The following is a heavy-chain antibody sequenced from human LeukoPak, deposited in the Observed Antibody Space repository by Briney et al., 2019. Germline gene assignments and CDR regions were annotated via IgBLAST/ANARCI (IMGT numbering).Heavy chain of an antibody. CDR1: GFTFSSYA. CDR3: ARARYASSWYFGDY. V-gene: IGHV3-23*01. Sequence: GGSLRLSCAASGFTFSSYAMNWVRQAPGKGLEWVSAISGSAGTSYYADSVKGRFTISRDNYKNTLYLQMNSLRAEDTAVYYCARARYASSWYFGDYWGQGTLVTVSS. J-gene: IGHJ4*02. CDR2: ISGSAGTS. D-gene: IGHD6-13*01.